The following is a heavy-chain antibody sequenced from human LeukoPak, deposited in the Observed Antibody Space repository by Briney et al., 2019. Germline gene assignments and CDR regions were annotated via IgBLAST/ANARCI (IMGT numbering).Heavy chain of an antibody. V-gene: IGHV3-21*01. Sequence: GGSLRLSCAASGFTVSDYSMAWVRQAPGKGLEWVSSISSSSSYIYYADSVKGRFTISRDNAKNSLYLQMNSLRAEDTAVYYCARVDLGELSFDYWGQGTLVTVSS. CDR1: GFTVSDYS. CDR3: ARVDLGELSFDY. CDR2: ISSSSSYI. J-gene: IGHJ4*02. D-gene: IGHD3-16*02.